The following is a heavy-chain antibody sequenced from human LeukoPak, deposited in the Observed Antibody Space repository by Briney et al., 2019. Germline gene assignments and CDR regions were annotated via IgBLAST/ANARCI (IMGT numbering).Heavy chain of an antibody. Sequence: ASVKVSCKASGYTFTGYYMHWVRQAPGQGLEWMGWINPNSGGANYAQKFQGRVTMTRDTSSSTAYMELSRLRSDDTAVYYCARAEWLQTLYGMDVWGQGTTVTVSS. CDR3: ARAEWLQTLYGMDV. J-gene: IGHJ6*02. D-gene: IGHD5-12*01. CDR2: INPNSGGA. CDR1: GYTFTGYY. V-gene: IGHV1-2*02.